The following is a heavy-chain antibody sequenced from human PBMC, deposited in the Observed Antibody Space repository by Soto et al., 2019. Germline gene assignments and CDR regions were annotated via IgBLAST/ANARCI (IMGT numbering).Heavy chain of an antibody. CDR3: SNEPSDTSNYALAFLDS. CDR2: ISWNSDRI. Sequence: PGGSLGLSCAASGFSFDDHVMHWVRQAPGKGLEWVSGISWNSDRIAYADSVKGRFTISRDNAKNSLHLQMNSLRVEDTALYFCSNEPSDTSNYALAFLDSWGRGLLDNVS. V-gene: IGHV3-9*01. D-gene: IGHD4-4*01. CDR1: GFSFDDHV. J-gene: IGHJ5*01.